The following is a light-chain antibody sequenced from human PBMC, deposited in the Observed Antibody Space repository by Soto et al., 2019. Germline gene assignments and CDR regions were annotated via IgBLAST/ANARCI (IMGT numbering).Light chain of an antibody. CDR2: GAS. CDR3: QQRSNWPT. CDR1: QSVSSSY. V-gene: IGKV3D-20*02. Sequence: DIVLTQSPGTLSLSPGERAALSCRASQSVSSSYLAWYQQKPGQAPRLLIYGASNRATGIPDRFSGSGYGTDFTLTISSLEPEDFAVYYCQQRSNWPTFGQGTRLEI. J-gene: IGKJ5*01.